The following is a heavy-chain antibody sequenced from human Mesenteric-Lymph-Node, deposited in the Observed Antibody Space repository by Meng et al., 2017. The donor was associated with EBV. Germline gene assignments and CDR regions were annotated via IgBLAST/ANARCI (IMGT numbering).Heavy chain of an antibody. J-gene: IGHJ4*02. CDR1: GGSFSGYY. D-gene: IGHD3-10*01. CDR2: IGEINHREIT. Sequence: QVQLQQGGAGLLKPSETLSLTCAVYGGSFSGYYWSWVCQPPGKGLEWIGEIGEINHREITNYSPSLKSRVTMSVDTSNNQFSLKLSSVTAADTAVYYCASRSGHSDYWGQGTLVTVSS. CDR3: ASRSGHSDY. V-gene: IGHV4-34*01.